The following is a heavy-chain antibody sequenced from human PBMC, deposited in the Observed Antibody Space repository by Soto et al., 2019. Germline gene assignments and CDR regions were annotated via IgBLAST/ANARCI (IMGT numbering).Heavy chain of an antibody. CDR2: ISYDSSNK. J-gene: IGHJ4*02. CDR3: ARENYGDYYFDY. V-gene: IGHV3-30-3*01. Sequence: QVQLVESGGGVVQPGRSLRLSCAASGFTFSSYAMHWVRQAPGKGLEWVAVISYDSSNKYYADSVRGRFTISRDNSKNTLYLQMNSLRAEDTAVYYCARENYGDYYFDYWGQGTLVTVSS. D-gene: IGHD4-17*01. CDR1: GFTFSSYA.